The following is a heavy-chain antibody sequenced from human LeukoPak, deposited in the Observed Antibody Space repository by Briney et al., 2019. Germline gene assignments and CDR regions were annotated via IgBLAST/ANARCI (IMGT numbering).Heavy chain of an antibody. D-gene: IGHD3-22*01. Sequence: SVKVSCKASGGTFSSYAISWVRQAPGQGLEWMGGIIPMFGTTNYAQKFQGRVTIIADESTSTAYMELSSLRSEDPALYYCARDAEPGSYYYDSSGYYSSDYWGQGTLVTVSS. V-gene: IGHV1-69*13. J-gene: IGHJ4*02. CDR3: ARDAEPGSYYYDSSGYYSSDY. CDR2: IIPMFGTT. CDR1: GGTFSSYA.